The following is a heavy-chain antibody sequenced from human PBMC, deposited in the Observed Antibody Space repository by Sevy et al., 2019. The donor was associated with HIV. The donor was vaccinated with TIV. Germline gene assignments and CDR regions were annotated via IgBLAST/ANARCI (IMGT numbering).Heavy chain of an antibody. Sequence: GGSLRLSCAASGFTVSSNYMSWVRQAPGKGLEWVSVIYSGGSTYYADSVKGRFTISSDNSKNTLYLQMNSLRAEDTAVYYCARDHLGSTLGHYMDVWGKGTTVTVSS. V-gene: IGHV3-53*01. J-gene: IGHJ6*03. D-gene: IGHD1-26*01. CDR2: IYSGGST. CDR1: GFTVSSNY. CDR3: ARDHLGSTLGHYMDV.